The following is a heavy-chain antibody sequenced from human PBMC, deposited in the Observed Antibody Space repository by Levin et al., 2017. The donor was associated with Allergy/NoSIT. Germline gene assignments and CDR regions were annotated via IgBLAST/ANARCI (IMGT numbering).Heavy chain of an antibody. J-gene: IGHJ4*02. CDR1: GFTFSAYR. Sequence: GESLKISCAASGFTFSAYRMNWVRQAPGKGLEWVSFISSSSTIIYYADSVKGRFTISRDNAKNSLFLQMNSLRDEDTALYYCARDWDTSDSTGYYYSFEYWGQGTLVTVSS. D-gene: IGHD3-22*01. CDR3: ARDWDTSDSTGYYYSFEY. CDR2: ISSSSTII. V-gene: IGHV3-48*02.